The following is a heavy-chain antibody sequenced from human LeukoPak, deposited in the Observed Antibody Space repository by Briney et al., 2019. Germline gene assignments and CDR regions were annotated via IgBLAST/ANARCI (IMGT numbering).Heavy chain of an antibody. V-gene: IGHV5-51*01. Sequence: GESPKISCKGSGYSFTSYYLAWVRQMPGEGLEWMGLIYPADSDIRYSPSFQGQVTISVDKSVSTAYLQWSSLKASDTAMYYCARMSLRSGSRDYWGQGTLVTVSS. CDR1: GYSFTSYY. J-gene: IGHJ4*02. D-gene: IGHD1-26*01. CDR3: ARMSLRSGSRDY. CDR2: IYPADSDI.